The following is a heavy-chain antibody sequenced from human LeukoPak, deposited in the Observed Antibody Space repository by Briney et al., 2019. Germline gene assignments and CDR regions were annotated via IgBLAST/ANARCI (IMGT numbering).Heavy chain of an antibody. D-gene: IGHD2-15*01. CDR2: INPNSGGT. J-gene: IGHJ4*02. V-gene: IGHV1-2*02. Sequence: GASVKVSCKASGYTFTGYYIHWVRQAPGQGLEWMGWINPNSGGTNYAPTFQGRVTMTRDTSISTAYMELSRLRSDDTAVYYCATGRDCSGGSCYFSYWGQGTLVTVSS. CDR1: GYTFTGYY. CDR3: ATGRDCSGGSCYFSY.